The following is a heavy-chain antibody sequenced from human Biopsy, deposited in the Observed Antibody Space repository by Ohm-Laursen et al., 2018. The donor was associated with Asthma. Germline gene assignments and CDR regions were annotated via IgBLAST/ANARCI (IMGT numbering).Heavy chain of an antibody. D-gene: IGHD3-22*01. CDR3: ARGDSSNWSHYYFDY. V-gene: IGHV3-53*01. CDR1: GFAVSSDY. Sequence: SLRLSCAASGFAVSSDYMFWVRQAPGKGLEWVSVIYSGGTSHTADSVRGRFTISRDYSKNTVYLQMHSLRAEDTAVYCCARGDSSNWSHYYFDYWGQGTLVTVSS. CDR2: IYSGGTS. J-gene: IGHJ4*02.